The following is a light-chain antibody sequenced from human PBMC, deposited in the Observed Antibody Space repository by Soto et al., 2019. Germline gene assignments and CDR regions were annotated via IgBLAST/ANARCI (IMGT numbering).Light chain of an antibody. CDR1: QSVSSTY. Sequence: EIVLTQSPGTLSLSPGERATLSCRASQSVSSTYLAWYQQNPDQAPMLLIYAASSRAAGIPDRFSGRASGTDFTLTISRLEPEDFAVYFCQQYGSSSYTFGEGTKLEIK. J-gene: IGKJ2*01. CDR3: QQYGSSSYT. V-gene: IGKV3-20*01. CDR2: AAS.